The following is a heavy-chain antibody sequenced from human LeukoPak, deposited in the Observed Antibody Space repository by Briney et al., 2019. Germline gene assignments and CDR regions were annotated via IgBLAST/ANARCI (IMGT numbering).Heavy chain of an antibody. Sequence: PGGSLRLSCAASGFTFSSYGMHWVRQAPGKGLEWGAVISYDGSNKYYADSVKGRFTISRDNSKNTLYLQMNSLRAEDTAVYYCARRRGVRAAISSESMGFVYWGQGTLVTVSS. CDR2: ISYDGSNK. D-gene: IGHD2-2*01. J-gene: IGHJ4*02. CDR3: ARRRGVRAAISSESMGFVY. CDR1: GFTFSSYG. V-gene: IGHV3-30*19.